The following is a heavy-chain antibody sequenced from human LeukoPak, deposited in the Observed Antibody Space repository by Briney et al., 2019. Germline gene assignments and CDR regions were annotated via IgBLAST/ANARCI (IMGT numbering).Heavy chain of an antibody. CDR2: IYYSGST. D-gene: IGHD6-19*01. J-gene: IGHJ4*02. V-gene: IGHV4-39*07. Sequence: SETLSLTCTVSGGSISSSSYYWGWIRQPPGKGLEWIGSIYYSGSTYYNPSLKSRVSISVDTSKNQFSLKLSSVTAADTAVYYCVRMGQWLVPDYWGQGTLLTVSS. CDR3: VRMGQWLVPDY. CDR1: GGSISSSSYY.